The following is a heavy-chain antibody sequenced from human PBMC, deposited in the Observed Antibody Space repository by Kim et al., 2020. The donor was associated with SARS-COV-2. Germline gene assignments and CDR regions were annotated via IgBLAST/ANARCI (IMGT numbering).Heavy chain of an antibody. CDR3: AKSPGHLQPYGMDV. J-gene: IGHJ6*02. CDR1: GFTFSTYG. Sequence: GGSLRLSCAASGFTFSTYGMHWVRQAPGKGLEWVSLISYDGSNKYYADSVKGRFTISRDNSKNTLYLQMNSLRGDDTAVYYCAKSPGHLQPYGMDVWGQGTTVTVSS. V-gene: IGHV3-30*18. CDR2: ISYDGSNK.